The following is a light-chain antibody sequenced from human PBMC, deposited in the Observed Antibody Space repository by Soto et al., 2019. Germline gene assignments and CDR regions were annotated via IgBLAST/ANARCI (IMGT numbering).Light chain of an antibody. CDR2: GNS. J-gene: IGLJ3*02. CDR3: RSYDSSLSGSV. V-gene: IGLV1-40*01. CDR1: SSNIGAGYD. Sequence: QSVLTQPPSVSGAPGQRVTISCTGSSSNIGAGYDVPWYQQLPGTAPKLLIYGNSNRPSGVPDRFSGSKSGTSASLAISGLQAEDEADYYCRSYDSSLSGSVFGGGTKLTVL.